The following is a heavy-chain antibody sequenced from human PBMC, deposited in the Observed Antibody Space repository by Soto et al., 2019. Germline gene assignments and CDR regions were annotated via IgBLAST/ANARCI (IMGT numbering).Heavy chain of an antibody. J-gene: IGHJ5*02. CDR1: GAFSSTYY. V-gene: IGHV4-59*01. D-gene: IGHD2-8*01. Sequence: QVQLQESGPGLVKPSETLSLTCTVSGAFSSTYYWSWIQQPPGKGLEWIGYMNNIGRTNYNPSLKSRVTISLDTSKNQFSLKLSSVIAADMAVYYCARSFCRDAVRCNWFDPWGLGTLVTASS. CDR3: ARSFCRDAVRCNWFDP. CDR2: MNNIGRT.